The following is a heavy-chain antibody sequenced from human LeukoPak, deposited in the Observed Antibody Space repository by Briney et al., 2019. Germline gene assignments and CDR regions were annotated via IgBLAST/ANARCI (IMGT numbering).Heavy chain of an antibody. D-gene: IGHD6-13*01. Sequence: GESLKISCTGSRYSFINYWIGWVRHMPGKGLEWMGIIYPGDSDTRYSTSFQGQVTISADKSISTAYLQWSSLKASDAAIYYCARRREPGIAAADSFDFWGQGTLVIVSS. CDR2: IYPGDSDT. CDR1: RYSFINYW. V-gene: IGHV5-51*01. J-gene: IGHJ4*02. CDR3: ARRREPGIAAADSFDF.